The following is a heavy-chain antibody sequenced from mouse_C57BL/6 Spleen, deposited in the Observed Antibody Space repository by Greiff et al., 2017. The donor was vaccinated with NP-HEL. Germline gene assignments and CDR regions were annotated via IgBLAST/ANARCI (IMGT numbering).Heavy chain of an antibody. Sequence: EVKLVESGGDLVKPGGSLKLSCAASGFTFSSYGMSWVRQTPDKRLEWVATISSGGSYTYYPDSVKGRFPISRDNAKKTLYLQMSILRSENTAMYNCARTYYSVISFAYWGQGTLVTVSA. J-gene: IGHJ3*01. CDR1: GFTFSSYG. D-gene: IGHD1-1*01. CDR3: ARTYYSVISFAY. CDR2: ISSGGSYT. V-gene: IGHV5-6*01.